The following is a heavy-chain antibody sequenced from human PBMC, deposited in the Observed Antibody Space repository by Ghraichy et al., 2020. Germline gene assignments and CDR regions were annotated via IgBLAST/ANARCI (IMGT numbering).Heavy chain of an antibody. V-gene: IGHV1-3*01. CDR3: ARGGYTPDYYYYAMDV. J-gene: IGHJ6*02. D-gene: IGHD1-1*01. CDR1: GYTFTSYA. CDR2: INAGNGNT. Sequence: ASVKVSCKASGYTFTSYAMHWVRQAPGQRLEWMGWINAGNGNTKYSQKFQGRVTITRDTSASTAYMELSSLRSEDTAVYYCARGGYTPDYYYYAMDVWGQGTTVTVSS.